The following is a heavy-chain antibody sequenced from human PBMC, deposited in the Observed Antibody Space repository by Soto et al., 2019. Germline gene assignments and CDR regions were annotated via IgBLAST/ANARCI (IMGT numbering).Heavy chain of an antibody. V-gene: IGHV3-11*01. Sequence: GGSLRLSSAASGFTFSNYYMSWIRQAPGKGLEWVSYISSTGRTIYYADSVKGRFTVSRDNAQNSLSLKLNSLRVEDTAVYYCARSYSSGWEFDYWGQGTQVTVS. J-gene: IGHJ4*02. CDR3: ARSYSSGWEFDY. CDR1: GFTFSNYY. D-gene: IGHD6-19*01. CDR2: ISSTGRTI.